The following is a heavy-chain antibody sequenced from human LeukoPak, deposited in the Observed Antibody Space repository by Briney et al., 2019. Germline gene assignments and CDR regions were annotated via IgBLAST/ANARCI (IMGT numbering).Heavy chain of an antibody. CDR3: AKEQNYYYYMDV. CDR2: IRYDGSNK. CDR1: GFTFSSYG. Sequence: GGSLRLSCAASGFTFSSYGMHWVRQAPGKGLEWVAFIRYDGSNKYYADSVKGRFTISRDNSKNTLCLQMNSLRAEDTAVYYCAKEQNYYYYMDVWGKGTTVTVSS. J-gene: IGHJ6*03. V-gene: IGHV3-30*02.